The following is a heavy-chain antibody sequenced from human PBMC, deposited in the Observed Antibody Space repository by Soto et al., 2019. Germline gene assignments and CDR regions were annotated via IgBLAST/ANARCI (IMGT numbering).Heavy chain of an antibody. D-gene: IGHD3-10*01. CDR2: ISSSSSYI. V-gene: IGHV3-21*01. CDR3: ARVPQYYYGSGPDDY. CDR1: GFTFSSYS. Sequence: EVQLVESGGGLVKPGGSLRLSCAASGFTFSSYSMNWVRQAPGKGLEWVSSISSSSSYIYYADSVKGRFTISRDNAKNSLYLQMNSLRAEDTAVYYCARVPQYYYGSGPDDYWGQGTLVTVSS. J-gene: IGHJ4*02.